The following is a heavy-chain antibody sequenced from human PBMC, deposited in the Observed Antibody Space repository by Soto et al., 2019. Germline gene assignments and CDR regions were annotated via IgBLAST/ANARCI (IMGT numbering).Heavy chain of an antibody. CDR1: GFTFSDAW. D-gene: IGHD2-15*01. J-gene: IGHJ5*02. V-gene: IGHV3-15*01. CDR3: TTDLWRIAVVVGSTGYFNP. Sequence: PGGSLRLCCAASGFTFSDAWMSWVSQAPGKGLDPVGRIKSKSDGGTTEYAAPVRGRFTISRDDSKNTLYMQMNSLKTEDTAVYYCTTDLWRIAVVVGSTGYFNPWGQGT. CDR2: IKSKSDGGTT.